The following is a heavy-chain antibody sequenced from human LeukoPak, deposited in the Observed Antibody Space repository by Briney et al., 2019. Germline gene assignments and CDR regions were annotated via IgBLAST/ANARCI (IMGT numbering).Heavy chain of an antibody. V-gene: IGHV4-38-2*01. Sequence: SETLSLTCAVSGYSISSGYYWGWIRQPPGKGLEWIGSIYHSGSTYYNPSLKSRVTISVDTSKNHFSLELTSVTAADTAVYYCARTTVTNNWFDPWGQGTLVTVSS. J-gene: IGHJ5*02. CDR1: GYSISSGYY. D-gene: IGHD4-11*01. CDR2: IYHSGST. CDR3: ARTTVTNNWFDP.